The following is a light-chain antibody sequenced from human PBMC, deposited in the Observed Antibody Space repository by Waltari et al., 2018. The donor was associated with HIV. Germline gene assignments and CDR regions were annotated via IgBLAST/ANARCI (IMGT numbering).Light chain of an antibody. Sequence: EIVMTQSPATLSVSPGERATLSCRASQSISSNLAWYQQKPGQAPRLLIHGVSTRTTGTPARFSGSGSGTDFTLTISSLQSEDFAVYYCQQFNSWPRTFGPGTKVET. CDR3: QQFNSWPRT. CDR1: QSISSN. J-gene: IGKJ1*01. CDR2: GVS. V-gene: IGKV3-15*01.